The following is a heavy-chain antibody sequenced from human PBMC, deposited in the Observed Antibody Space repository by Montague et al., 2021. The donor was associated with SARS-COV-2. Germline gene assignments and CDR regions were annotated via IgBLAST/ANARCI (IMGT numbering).Heavy chain of an antibody. CDR3: VREASLDAFDI. Sequence: LSLSWSASGFSFSGYEMNWVRQAPGKGLEWVSYISSTGSTVLYADSVKGRFTISRDDAKSSLSLQMNSPRHEDTALYYCVREASLDAFDIWGQGTMVTVTS. V-gene: IGHV3-48*03. D-gene: IGHD6-6*01. CDR1: GFSFSGYE. CDR2: ISSTGSTV. J-gene: IGHJ3*02.